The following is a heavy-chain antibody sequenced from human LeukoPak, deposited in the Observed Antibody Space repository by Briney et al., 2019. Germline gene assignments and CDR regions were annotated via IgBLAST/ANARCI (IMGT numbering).Heavy chain of an antibody. D-gene: IGHD6-19*01. Sequence: PGGSQRLSCSASGFAFSSYAMHWVRQAPGKGLEYVSAISGSGDITYYADSVKGRFTIPRDNSKNTLYVQMSSLTPEDAAVYYCVRDGMAVAGTAPLDYWGQGILVTVSS. V-gene: IGHV3-64*05. CDR3: VRDGMAVAGTAPLDY. CDR1: GFAFSSYA. CDR2: ISGSGDIT. J-gene: IGHJ4*02.